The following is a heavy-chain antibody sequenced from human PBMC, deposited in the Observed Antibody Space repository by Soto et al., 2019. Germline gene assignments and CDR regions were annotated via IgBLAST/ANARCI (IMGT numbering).Heavy chain of an antibody. D-gene: IGHD1-1*01. CDR1: GYTFTTYG. Sequence: GASVKVSCKASGYTFTTYGISWVRQAPGQGLEWMGWISPYDGTTKYAEKFQGEMTMTTDTATSTAYMDLSSLISDDTAVYYCARDGERDTGLNFYYYLHGMDAWGQGTRVTVSS. CDR2: ISPYDGTT. J-gene: IGHJ6*02. CDR3: ARDGERDTGLNFYYYLHGMDA. V-gene: IGHV1-18*04.